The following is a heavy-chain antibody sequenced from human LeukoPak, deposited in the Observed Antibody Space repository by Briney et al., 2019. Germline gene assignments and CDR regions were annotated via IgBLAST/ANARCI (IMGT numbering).Heavy chain of an antibody. Sequence: SVKVSCKASGGTFSGYAISWVRQAPGQGLEWMGRIIPIFGTANYAQRFHGRVTITTDESTSTAYMELSSLRSEDTAVYYCARGHYYDSSGYYYWGQGTLVTVSS. CDR1: GGTFSGYA. CDR3: ARGHYYDSSGYYY. CDR2: IIPIFGTA. D-gene: IGHD3-22*01. V-gene: IGHV1-69*05. J-gene: IGHJ4*02.